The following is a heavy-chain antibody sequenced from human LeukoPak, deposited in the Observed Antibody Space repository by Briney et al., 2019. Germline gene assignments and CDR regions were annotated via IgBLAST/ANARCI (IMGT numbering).Heavy chain of an antibody. J-gene: IGHJ4*02. Sequence: GGSLRLSCAASGFTFSSYDMSWVRQAPGKGLEWVSAISGSGGSTYYADSVKGRFTISRDNSRNMLFLQMNSLRADDTAVYYCAKDLVVGALDYWGQGTLVTVSS. V-gene: IGHV3-23*01. CDR2: ISGSGGST. CDR3: AKDLVVGALDY. D-gene: IGHD1-26*01. CDR1: GFTFSSYD.